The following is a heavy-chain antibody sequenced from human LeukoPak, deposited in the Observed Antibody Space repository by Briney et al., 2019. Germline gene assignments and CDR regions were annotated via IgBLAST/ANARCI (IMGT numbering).Heavy chain of an antibody. CDR2: ISYDGSNK. V-gene: IGHV3-30*04. Sequence: GGSLRLSCTASGFTFGDYAMSWFRQAPGKGLEWVAVISYDGSNKYYADSVKGRFTISRDNPKNTLYLQMNSLRAEDTAVYYCAKEELGGNPLAFDIWGQGTMVTVSS. J-gene: IGHJ3*02. CDR1: GFTFGDYA. D-gene: IGHD2/OR15-2a*01. CDR3: AKEELGGNPLAFDI.